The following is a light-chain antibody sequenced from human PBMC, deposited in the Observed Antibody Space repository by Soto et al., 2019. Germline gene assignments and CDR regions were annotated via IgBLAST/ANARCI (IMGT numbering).Light chain of an antibody. Sequence: EIVMTQSPATLSVSPGERATLSCRASQSVSSNLAWYQQKPGQAPRLLIYGASTRATGIPARFSGSGSGTEFTLTISSLQSEDFAVYYCQQYSNWYTFGQGTSLEIK. CDR1: QSVSSN. V-gene: IGKV3-15*01. J-gene: IGKJ2*01. CDR3: QQYSNWYT. CDR2: GAS.